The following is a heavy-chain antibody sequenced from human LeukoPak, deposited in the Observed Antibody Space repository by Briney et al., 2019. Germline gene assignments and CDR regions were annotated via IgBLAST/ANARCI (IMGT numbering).Heavy chain of an antibody. Sequence: SETLSLTCAISGDSTSSDRYYGGWVRQPPGKGLEWIGNIYYSGSTYYNPSLKSRVTMSVDTSKNQFFLKLNSVTAADTAVYYCARGRPYSGGYHLDYWGQGTLVTVSP. V-gene: IGHV4-39*01. D-gene: IGHD1-26*01. CDR3: ARGRPYSGGYHLDY. CDR1: GDSTSSDRYY. CDR2: IYYSGST. J-gene: IGHJ4*02.